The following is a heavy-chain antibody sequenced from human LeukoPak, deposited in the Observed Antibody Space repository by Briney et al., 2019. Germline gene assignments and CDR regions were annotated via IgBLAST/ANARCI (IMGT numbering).Heavy chain of an antibody. Sequence: PGGSLRLSRAASGFTFSSYSMNWVRQAPGKGLEWVSSISSSSSFIYYADSVKGRFTISRDNAKNSLYLQMNSLRAEDTAVYYCARGVAGTFDYWGQGTLVTVSS. CDR2: ISSSSSFI. CDR3: ARGVAGTFDY. V-gene: IGHV3-21*01. D-gene: IGHD6-19*01. J-gene: IGHJ4*02. CDR1: GFTFSSYS.